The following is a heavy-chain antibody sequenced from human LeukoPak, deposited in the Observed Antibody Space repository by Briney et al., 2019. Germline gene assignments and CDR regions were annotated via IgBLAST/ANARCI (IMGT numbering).Heavy chain of an antibody. CDR1: GYTFTSYG. CDR3: ARDRGAKYYYDSTDY. D-gene: IGHD3-22*01. V-gene: IGHV1-18*01. J-gene: IGHJ4*02. CDR2: ISAYNGNT. Sequence: GASVKVSCKASGYTFTSYGISWVRQAPGQGLEWMGWISAYNGNTNYAQKLQGRVTMTTDTSTSTAYMELRSLRSDDTAVYYCARDRGAKYYYDSTDYWGQGTLVTVSS.